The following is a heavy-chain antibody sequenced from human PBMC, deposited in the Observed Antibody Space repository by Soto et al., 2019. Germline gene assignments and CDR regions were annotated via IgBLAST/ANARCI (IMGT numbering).Heavy chain of an antibody. D-gene: IGHD5-12*01. CDR1: GYSFITSYH. V-gene: IGHV1-46*01. CDR3: ARDTGYDHDAFDI. CDR2: INPTGSMT. J-gene: IGHJ3*02. Sequence: QVQLVQSGAEVKKPGASVKVSCKASGYSFITSYHMHWVRQAPGQGLEWMGIINPTGSMTRYSQKFQGRLTMTSDTSTATDYMELSNLTSEDTAVYFCARDTGYDHDAFDIWGQGTMVTVSS.